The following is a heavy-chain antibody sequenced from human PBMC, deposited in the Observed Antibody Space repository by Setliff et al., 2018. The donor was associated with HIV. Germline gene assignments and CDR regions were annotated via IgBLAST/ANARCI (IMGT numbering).Heavy chain of an antibody. Sequence: PSETLSLTCTVSGGSIRTEDVYWSWIRQAPGKGLEWIGHIYYSGTIYYNPSLKSRLIISVDMSKNQFSLNLNSVTAADTAVYYCARDPGYYGSGSSDYAFDIWGQGTMVTVSS. CDR2: IYYSGTI. D-gene: IGHD3-10*01. V-gene: IGHV4-30-4*01. CDR1: GGSIRTEDVY. J-gene: IGHJ3*02. CDR3: ARDPGYYGSGSSDYAFDI.